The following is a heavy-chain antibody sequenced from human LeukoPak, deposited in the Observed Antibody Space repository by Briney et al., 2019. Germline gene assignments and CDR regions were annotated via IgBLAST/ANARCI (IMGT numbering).Heavy chain of an antibody. CDR3: ARNWNDGRFDY. CDR2: IYHSGST. V-gene: IGHV4-38-2*02. CDR1: GYSISSGYY. J-gene: IGHJ4*02. Sequence: SETLSLTCTVSGYSISSGYYWGWIRQPPGKGLEWIGSIYHSGSTYYNPSLKSRVTISVDKSKNQFSLNLNSVTAADTAVYYCARNWNDGRFDYWGQGTLVTVSS. D-gene: IGHD1-1*01.